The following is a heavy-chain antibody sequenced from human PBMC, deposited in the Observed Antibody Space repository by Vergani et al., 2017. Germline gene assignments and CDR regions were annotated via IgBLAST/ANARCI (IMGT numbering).Heavy chain of an antibody. V-gene: IGHV4-31*03. CDR3: ASTYYDCWSGYPAHMDV. D-gene: IGHD3-3*01. CDR1: GGSISSGSYY. CDR2: IYYSGST. J-gene: IGHJ6*03. Sequence: QVQLQESGPGLVKPSQTLSLTCTVSGGSISSGSYYWSWIRQHPGKGLEWIGYIYYSGSTYYNPSLKSRVTISVDTPKNQFSLKLSSVTAADTAVYYCASTYYDCWSGYPAHMDVWGKGTTVTVSS.